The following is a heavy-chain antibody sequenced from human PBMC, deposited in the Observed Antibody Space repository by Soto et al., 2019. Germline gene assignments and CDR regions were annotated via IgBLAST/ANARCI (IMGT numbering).Heavy chain of an antibody. J-gene: IGHJ6*02. CDR3: ARSVSFRYQLLKRGMDV. CDR2: IIPIFGTA. D-gene: IGHD2-2*01. CDR1: GGTFSSYA. V-gene: IGHV1-69*13. Sequence: SVKVSCKASGGTFSSYAISWVRQAPGQGPEWMGGIIPIFGTANYAQKFQGRVTITADESTSTAYMELSSLRSEDTAVYYCARSVSFRYQLLKRGMDVWGQGTTVTVSS.